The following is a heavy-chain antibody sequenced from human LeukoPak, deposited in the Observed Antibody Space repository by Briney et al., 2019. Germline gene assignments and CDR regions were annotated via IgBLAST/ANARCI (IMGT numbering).Heavy chain of an antibody. Sequence: GGSLRLSCAASGFTFDDYAMHWVRQAPGKGLEWVSGITWNSGNIGYADSVKGRFTISRDNAKNCLYLQMNSLRAEDTALYYCARLGTRYCSSTSCHSQFDYWGQGTLVTVSS. D-gene: IGHD2-2*01. J-gene: IGHJ4*02. CDR3: ARLGTRYCSSTSCHSQFDY. CDR1: GFTFDDYA. CDR2: ITWNSGNI. V-gene: IGHV3-9*01.